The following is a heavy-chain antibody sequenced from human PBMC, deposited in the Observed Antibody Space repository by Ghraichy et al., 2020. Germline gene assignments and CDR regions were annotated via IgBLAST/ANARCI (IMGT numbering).Heavy chain of an antibody. CDR3: ARDYTEGCSSTSCYGWGYWYFDL. Sequence: GESLNISCAVSGFTVSSNYMSWVRQAPGKGLEWVSVIYSGGSTYYADSVKGRFTISRDNSKNMLYLQMNSLRAEDTAVYYCARDYTEGCSSTSCYGWGYWYFDLWGRGTLVTVSS. D-gene: IGHD2-2*01. CDR1: GFTVSSNY. V-gene: IGHV3-53*01. CDR2: IYSGGST. J-gene: IGHJ2*01.